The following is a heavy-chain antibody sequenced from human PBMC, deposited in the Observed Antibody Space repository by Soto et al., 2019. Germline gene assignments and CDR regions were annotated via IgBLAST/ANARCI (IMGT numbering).Heavy chain of an antibody. CDR2: FYYTGST. CDR1: GGSVSSGNYY. V-gene: IGHV4-61*01. Sequence: QVQLQESGPGLVKPSETLSLTCTVSGGSVSSGNYYWSWIRQPPGKGLEWIGYFYYTGSTNYNPSLNSPLTISVDASKTQFSLRLSSLTAADTAVYYCARSMHYSDGSNYSPFDYWGQGTLVTVSS. J-gene: IGHJ4*02. D-gene: IGHD3-22*01. CDR3: ARSMHYSDGSNYSPFDY.